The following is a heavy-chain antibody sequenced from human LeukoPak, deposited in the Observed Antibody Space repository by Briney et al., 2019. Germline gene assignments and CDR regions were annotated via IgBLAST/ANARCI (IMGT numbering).Heavy chain of an antibody. Sequence: PSETLSLTCTVSGGSITNYYWSWIRQPPGKGLEWIGYIYYSGSTNYNPSLKSRVTISLDTSKNQFSLKLISVTAADTAVYYCARGVGSGYTDYWGQGALVTVSS. V-gene: IGHV4-59*01. CDR2: IYYSGST. CDR1: GGSITNYY. CDR3: ARGVGSGYTDY. J-gene: IGHJ4*02. D-gene: IGHD3-22*01.